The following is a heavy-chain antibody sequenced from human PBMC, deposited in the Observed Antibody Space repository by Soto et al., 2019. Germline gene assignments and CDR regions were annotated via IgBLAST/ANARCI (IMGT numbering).Heavy chain of an antibody. J-gene: IGHJ6*02. V-gene: IGHV2-5*02. D-gene: IGHD3-10*01. CDR3: VRNWRYYGGDYYYGMDA. Sequence: ITLKESGPRLVKPTQTLTLTCTFSGFSLNTGGVGVGWVRQPRGKAMEWLVLIYWDDDERYRPSLRSRLNITKDTINNQVVLTMTNMDPEDTATYYCVRNWRYYGGDYYYGMDAWGQGTSVTVSS. CDR1: GFSLNTGGVG. CDR2: IYWDDDE.